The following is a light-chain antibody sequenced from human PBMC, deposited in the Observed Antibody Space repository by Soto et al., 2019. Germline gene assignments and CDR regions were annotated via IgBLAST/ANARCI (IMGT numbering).Light chain of an antibody. Sequence: EIVMTQSPATLSVSPGERATLYCRASQSVSSNLAWYQQKPGQAPRLLIHGASTRATGTPARFSGSGSGTEFTLTISSLQSEDFAVYYCQQYNNWPQTFGQGTKVDI. V-gene: IGKV3-15*01. CDR1: QSVSSN. J-gene: IGKJ1*01. CDR2: GAS. CDR3: QQYNNWPQT.